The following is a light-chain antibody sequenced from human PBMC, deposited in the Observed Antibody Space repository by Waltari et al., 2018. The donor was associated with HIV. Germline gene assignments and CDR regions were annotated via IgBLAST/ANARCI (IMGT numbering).Light chain of an antibody. Sequence: QSVLTQPPSASGTPGQRVTISCSGSSPHLGSGSVCWYQQHPGMAPKPPIHRYNQRPSGVPDRFSGSKSGTSASLTISGLRSEDVADYYCAVWDGSLSDYVFVSGTQVTVL. CDR1: SPHLGSGS. CDR2: RYN. J-gene: IGLJ1*01. CDR3: AVWDGSLSDYV. V-gene: IGLV1-47*01.